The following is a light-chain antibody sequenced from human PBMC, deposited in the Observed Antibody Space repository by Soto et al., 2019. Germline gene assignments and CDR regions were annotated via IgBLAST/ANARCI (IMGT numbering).Light chain of an antibody. CDR3: LQYHYWWT. CDR2: GAS. CDR1: QSISNN. J-gene: IGKJ1*01. Sequence: IVMTQSPATLSLSPGETATLSCRASQSISNNFAWFQQKPGQVPRLLIYGASNRATGVSARFSGSGSGTEFTLTISSLQSEDFAVYYCLQYHYWWTFGQGTKVDIK. V-gene: IGKV3-15*01.